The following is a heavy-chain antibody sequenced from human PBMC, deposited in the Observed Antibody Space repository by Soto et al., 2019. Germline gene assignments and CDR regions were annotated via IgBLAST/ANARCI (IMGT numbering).Heavy chain of an antibody. J-gene: IGHJ6*02. D-gene: IGHD2-2*03. CDR3: ARRGYCSSTSCGMDV. Sequence: ASVKVSCKASGYTFTSYGISWVRQAPGQGLEWMGWISAYNGNTNYTQKLQGRVTMTTDTSTSTAYMELRSLRSDDTAVYYCARRGYCSSTSCGMDVWGQGTMVTVSS. CDR1: GYTFTSYG. CDR2: ISAYNGNT. V-gene: IGHV1-18*04.